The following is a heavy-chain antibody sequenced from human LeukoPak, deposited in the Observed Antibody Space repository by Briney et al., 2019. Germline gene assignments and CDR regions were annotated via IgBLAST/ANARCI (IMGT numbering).Heavy chain of an antibody. J-gene: IGHJ3*02. D-gene: IGHD3-22*01. CDR2: IKSKTDGGTT. V-gene: IGHV3-15*01. CDR3: TTDFPMKPEGFDAFDI. Sequence: GGSLRLSCAASGFTFSNAWMSWVRQAPGKGLEWVGRIKSKTDGGTTDYAAPVKGRFTISRDDSKNTLYLQMNSLKTEDTAVYYCTTDFPMKPEGFDAFDIWGQGTMVTVSS. CDR1: GFTFSNAW.